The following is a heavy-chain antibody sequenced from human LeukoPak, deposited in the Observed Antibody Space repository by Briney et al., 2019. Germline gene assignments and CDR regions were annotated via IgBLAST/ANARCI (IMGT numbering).Heavy chain of an antibody. J-gene: IGHJ6*02. CDR1: GDSTSSFY. CDR2: FYNSGNI. V-gene: IGHV4-4*07. Sequence: PSETLSLTCIVSGDSTSSFYWNWIRQSAGKGLEWIGRFYNSGNIKYNPYLKSRVTMSVDTSQKQFSLKLSSVTAADTAVYYCARDNPVDYYNNYGMDVWGQGITVTVSS. CDR3: ARDNPVDYYNNYGMDV.